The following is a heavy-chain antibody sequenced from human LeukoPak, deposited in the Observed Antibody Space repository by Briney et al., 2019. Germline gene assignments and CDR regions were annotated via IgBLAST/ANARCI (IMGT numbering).Heavy chain of an antibody. Sequence: ASVKVSCKTSGYTFTDYYMHWVRQAPGQGLEWMGWIIPNTGATNYAQNLQGWVTLTRDTSISTAYMELTSLTSDDTAVYYCARGDNSNWGAAGHYFNYWGQGTLVTVSS. CDR1: GYTFTDYY. CDR2: IIPNTGAT. J-gene: IGHJ4*02. V-gene: IGHV1-2*04. CDR3: ARGDNSNWGAAGHYFNY. D-gene: IGHD6-13*01.